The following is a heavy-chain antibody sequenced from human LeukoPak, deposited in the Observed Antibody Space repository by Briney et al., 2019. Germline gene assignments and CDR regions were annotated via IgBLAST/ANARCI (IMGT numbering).Heavy chain of an antibody. D-gene: IGHD2-2*02. V-gene: IGHV1-8*01. CDR1: GYTFTSYN. CDR2: MNPNSGNT. CDR3: ARDIVVVPAVISGCAFDI. Sequence: ASVKVSCKASGYTFTSYNINWVRQATGQGLEWMGWMNPNSGNTGYAQKFQGRVTMTRNTSISTAYMELSRLRSDDTAVYYCARDIVVVPAVISGCAFDIWGQGTMVTVSS. J-gene: IGHJ3*02.